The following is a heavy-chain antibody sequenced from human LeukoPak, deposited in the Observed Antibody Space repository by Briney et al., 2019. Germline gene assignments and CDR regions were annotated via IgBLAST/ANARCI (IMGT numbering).Heavy chain of an antibody. V-gene: IGHV1-18*01. CDR1: GYTFTSYG. CDR3: ARDPENVEMATFSPFDY. CDR2: ISAYNGNT. J-gene: IGHJ4*02. Sequence: ASVKVSCKASGYTFTSYGISWVRQAPGQGLEWMGWISAYNGNTNYAQKLQGRVTMTTDTSTSTAYMELRSLRSDDTAVYYCARDPENVEMATFSPFDYWGQGTLVTVSS. D-gene: IGHD5-24*01.